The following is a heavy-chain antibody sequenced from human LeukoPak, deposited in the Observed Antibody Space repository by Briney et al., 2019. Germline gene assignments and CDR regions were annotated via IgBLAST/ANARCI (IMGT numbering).Heavy chain of an antibody. CDR1: GFTFSSYG. V-gene: IGHV3-30*18. J-gene: IGHJ4*02. CDR2: ISCDGRNK. CDR3: AKDQAGGSSGGWGYFDY. D-gene: IGHD6-19*01. Sequence: PGRSLRLSCAASGFTFSSYGMHWVRQAPGKGLEWVAVISCDGRNKYYADSVKGRFTISRDNSKNTLYLQMNSLKAEDTAVYYCAKDQAGGSSGGWGYFDYWGEGSLVTVSS.